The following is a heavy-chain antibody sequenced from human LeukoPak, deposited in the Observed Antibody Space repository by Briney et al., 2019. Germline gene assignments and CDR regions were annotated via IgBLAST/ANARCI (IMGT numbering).Heavy chain of an antibody. CDR2: ISGSGDAT. V-gene: IGHV3-23*01. D-gene: IGHD1-26*01. CDR1: GFTFNNYG. CDR3: AKVGELGATSDYFDC. Sequence: GGSLRLSCAASGFTFNNYGMSWVRQAPGKGLEWVSAISGSGDATYYADAVKGRLSISRDNSRNTLFLQMNSLRAEDTAVYYCAKVGELGATSDYFDCWDQGTLVTVSS. J-gene: IGHJ4*02.